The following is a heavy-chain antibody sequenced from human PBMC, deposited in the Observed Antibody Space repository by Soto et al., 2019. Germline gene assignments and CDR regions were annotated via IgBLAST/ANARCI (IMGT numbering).Heavy chain of an antibody. J-gene: IGHJ4*02. CDR2: IYYSGST. CDR1: GGSISSGGYY. CDR3: ARVYCSGGSCQYYFDS. D-gene: IGHD2-15*01. Sequence: QVQLQESGLGLVKPSQTLYLTCTVSGGSISSGGYYWSWIRQHPGKGLEWIGYIYYSGSTYYNPSLKSRVTISVDTSKHQFSLKLSSVTAADTAVYYCARVYCSGGSCQYYFDSWGQGTLVTVSS. V-gene: IGHV4-31*03.